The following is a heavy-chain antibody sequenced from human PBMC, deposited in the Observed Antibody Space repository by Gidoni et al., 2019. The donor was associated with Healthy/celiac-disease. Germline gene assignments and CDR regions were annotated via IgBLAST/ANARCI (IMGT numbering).Heavy chain of an antibody. J-gene: IGHJ5*02. D-gene: IGHD6-19*01. Sequence: EVQLVESGGGLVQPGGSLRLACAASGFTFSSHAMRWVRQAPGKGLEWVSAISGSGGSTYYADSVKGRFTISRDNSKNTLYLQMNSLRAEDTAVYYCAKGGSSGWHYNWFDPWGQGTLVTVSS. CDR1: GFTFSSHA. CDR2: ISGSGGST. V-gene: IGHV3-23*04. CDR3: AKGGSSGWHYNWFDP.